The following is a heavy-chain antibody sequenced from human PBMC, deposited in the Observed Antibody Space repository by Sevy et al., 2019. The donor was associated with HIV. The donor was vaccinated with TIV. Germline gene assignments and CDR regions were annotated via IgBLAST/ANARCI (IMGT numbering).Heavy chain of an antibody. CDR2: VSYDGSSK. CDR1: GFTFRNFG. J-gene: IGHJ6*02. V-gene: IGHV3-30*03. D-gene: IGHD3-10*01. CDR3: ARGGSGDYYYYGVDV. Sequence: GESLKISCVGSGFTFRNFGVHWLRQAPGKGLEWLSVVSYDGSSKYYVDSVKGRFIVSRDNSKNTLYLQMNSLRTEDTAVYYCARGGSGDYYYYGVDVWGQGTKVTVSS.